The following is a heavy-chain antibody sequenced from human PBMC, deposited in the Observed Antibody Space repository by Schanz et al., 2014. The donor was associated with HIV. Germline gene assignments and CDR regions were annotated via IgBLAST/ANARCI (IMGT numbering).Heavy chain of an antibody. CDR3: ARRGLVGATLYYYYYGMDV. CDR1: GYSFTGFF. D-gene: IGHD1-26*01. CDR2: MNPNSGNT. Sequence: QVQLVQSGAEVKKPGASVKVSCKASGYSFTGFFLHWVRQAPGQGLEWMGWMNPNSGNTGYAQKFQGRVTMTRNTSISTAYMELSSLRSEDTAVYYCARRGLVGATLYYYYYGMDVWGQGTTVTVSS. J-gene: IGHJ6*02. V-gene: IGHV1-8*02.